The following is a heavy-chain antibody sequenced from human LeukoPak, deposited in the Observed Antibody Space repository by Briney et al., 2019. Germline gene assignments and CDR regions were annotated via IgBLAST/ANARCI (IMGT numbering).Heavy chain of an antibody. V-gene: IGHV5-51*01. CDR3: ARHETGPYFDY. D-gene: IGHD1-1*01. CDR1: GYSFTAYW. CDR2: IYPGDSDT. Sequence: GESLKISCQGSGYSFTAYWIGWVRQMPGKGPEWMGIIYPGDSDTRYSPSFQGQVTISADKSISTAYLQWSSLKASDTAMYYCARHETGPYFDYWGQGTLVTVSS. J-gene: IGHJ4*02.